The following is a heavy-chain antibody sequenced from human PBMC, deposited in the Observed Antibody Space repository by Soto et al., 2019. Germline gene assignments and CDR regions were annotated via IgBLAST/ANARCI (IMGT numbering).Heavy chain of an antibody. CDR1: GGSISSGGYS. D-gene: IGHD2-15*01. CDR3: AATPRY. CDR2: IYHSGST. Sequence: PSETLSLTCAVSGGSISSGGYSWSWIRQPPGKGLEWIGYIYHSGSTYYSPSLKSRVTISIDTSQNQVSLKLTSVTAADTAVYYCAATPRYWGQVTLVTVSS. V-gene: IGHV4-30-2*02. J-gene: IGHJ4*02.